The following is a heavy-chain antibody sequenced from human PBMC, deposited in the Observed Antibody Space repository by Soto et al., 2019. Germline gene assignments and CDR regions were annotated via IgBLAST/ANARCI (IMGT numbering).Heavy chain of an antibody. CDR3: TREVGYCSGGSCYSIKYYGMDV. CDR2: IRSKAYGGTT. J-gene: IGHJ6*02. CDR1: GFTFGDYA. V-gene: IGHV3-49*04. D-gene: IGHD2-15*01. Sequence: PGGSLRLSCTASGFTFGDYAMRWVRQAPGKGLEWVGFIRSKAYGGTTEYAASVKGRFTISRDDSKSIAYLQMNSLKTEDTAVYYCTREVGYCSGGSCYSIKYYGMDVWGQGTTVTVSS.